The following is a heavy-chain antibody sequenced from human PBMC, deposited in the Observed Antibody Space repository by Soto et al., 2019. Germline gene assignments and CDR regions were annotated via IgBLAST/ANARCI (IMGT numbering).Heavy chain of an antibody. CDR3: AKDHIVVVPAAIRRGSYYYYYGMDV. V-gene: IGHV3-23*01. CDR1: GFTVSSYS. Sequence: ECLRLSSAASGFTVSSYSMSWVRQAPGKGLEWVSSISGRGGSTYYADSVKGRFTISRDNSKNTLYLQMNSLRAEDTAVYYCAKDHIVVVPAAIRRGSYYYYYGMDVWGQGTTVTVSS. CDR2: ISGRGGST. D-gene: IGHD2-2*02. J-gene: IGHJ6*02.